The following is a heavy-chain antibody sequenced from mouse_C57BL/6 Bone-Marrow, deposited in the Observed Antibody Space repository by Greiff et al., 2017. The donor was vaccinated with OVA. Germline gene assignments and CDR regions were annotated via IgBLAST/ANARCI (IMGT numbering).Heavy chain of an antibody. D-gene: IGHD1-1*01. Sequence: QVQLQQPGAELVKPGASVKMSCKASGYTFTSYWITWVKQRPGQGLEWIGDIYPGSGSTNYNEKLKSKATLTVDTSSSTAYMQLSSLTSEDSAVYYCARSPSTVPAMDYWGQGTSVTVSS. J-gene: IGHJ4*01. V-gene: IGHV1-55*01. CDR1: GYTFTSYW. CDR3: ARSPSTVPAMDY. CDR2: IYPGSGST.